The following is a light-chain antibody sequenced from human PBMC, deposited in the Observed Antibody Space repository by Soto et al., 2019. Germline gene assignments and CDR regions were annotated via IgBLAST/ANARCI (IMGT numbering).Light chain of an antibody. J-gene: IGKJ2*01. CDR2: DAS. CDR1: QSVSTY. V-gene: IGKV3-11*01. Sequence: EIVLTQSPATLSLSPGEGATLTCRASQSVSTYLAWYQQKPGQAPRLLIYDASNRATGIPSRFSGSGSGTDFTLTISRLEPEDSAFYYCHKRSSRPQTFGQGTKLEIK. CDR3: HKRSSRPQT.